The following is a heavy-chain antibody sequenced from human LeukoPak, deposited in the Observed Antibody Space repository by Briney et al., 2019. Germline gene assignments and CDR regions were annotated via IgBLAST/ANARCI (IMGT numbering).Heavy chain of an antibody. CDR3: ARDFGTTGWHTFDY. CDR1: GDSVSSKNGA. D-gene: IGHD6-19*01. J-gene: IGHJ4*02. Sequence: SQTLSLTCVVSGDSVSSKNGAWNWIRQSPSRGLEWLGRTYYRSKWYNDYAESMEGRMTISQDTSKNQYSLHLNSVTPDDTAVYYCARDFGTTGWHTFDYWGQGTPVTVSS. CDR2: TYYRSKWYN. V-gene: IGHV6-1*01.